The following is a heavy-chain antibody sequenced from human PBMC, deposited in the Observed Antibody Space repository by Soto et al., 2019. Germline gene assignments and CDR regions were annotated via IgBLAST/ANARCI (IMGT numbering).Heavy chain of an antibody. CDR1: GFTFSGHW. V-gene: IGHV3-74*03. D-gene: IGHD2-2*01. Sequence: PGGSLRLSCAASGFTFSGHWMHWVRQVPGKGLEWVSRINTDGGSSAYADSAKGRFTISRDNAKNTLYLQMNGLRAEDTAVYYCAREAGYCSRTSCYRRAFDTWGQGTTVTVSS. J-gene: IGHJ3*02. CDR3: AREAGYCSRTSCYRRAFDT. CDR2: INTDGGSS.